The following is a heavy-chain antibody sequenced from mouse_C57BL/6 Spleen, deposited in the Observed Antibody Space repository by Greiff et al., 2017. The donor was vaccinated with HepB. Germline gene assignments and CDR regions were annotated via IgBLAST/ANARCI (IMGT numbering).Heavy chain of an antibody. Sequence: QVQLKESGAELVRPGASVTLSCKASGYTFTDYEMHWVKQTPVHGLEWIGAIDPETGGTAYNQKFKGKAILTADKSSSTAYMELRSLTSEDSAVYYCTNDGYYFAYWGQGTLVTVSA. V-gene: IGHV1-15*01. CDR2: IDPETGGT. CDR1: GYTFTDYE. J-gene: IGHJ3*01. CDR3: TNDGYYFAY. D-gene: IGHD2-3*01.